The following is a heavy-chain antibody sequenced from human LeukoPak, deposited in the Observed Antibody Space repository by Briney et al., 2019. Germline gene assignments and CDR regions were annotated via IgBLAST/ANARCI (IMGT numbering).Heavy chain of an antibody. V-gene: IGHV3-53*05. CDR2: IYSGGST. CDR1: GFTVSSNY. D-gene: IGHD3-10*01. Sequence: GGSLRLSCAASGFTVSSNYMSWVRQAPGKGLEWVSVIYSGGSTYYADSVKGRFTISRDNSKNTLYLQMNSLRAEDTAVYYCARDRDYYGSGSSNFDNWGQGTLVTVSS. J-gene: IGHJ4*02. CDR3: ARDRDYYGSGSSNFDN.